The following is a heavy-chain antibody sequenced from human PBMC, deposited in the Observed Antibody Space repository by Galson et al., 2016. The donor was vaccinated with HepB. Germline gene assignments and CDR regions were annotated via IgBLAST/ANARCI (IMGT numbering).Heavy chain of an antibody. Sequence: SLRLSCAASGFIVSTNYMSWVRQAPGKGLEWGSVIYSGGTTYYADAVKGRFTISRDDSKNTVCLQMNSLRAEDTAVYYCARGIAVITHAFDIWGQGTMVTVSS. V-gene: IGHV3-53*01. D-gene: IGHD3-16*01. CDR3: ARGIAVITHAFDI. CDR2: IYSGGTT. CDR1: GFIVSTNY. J-gene: IGHJ3*02.